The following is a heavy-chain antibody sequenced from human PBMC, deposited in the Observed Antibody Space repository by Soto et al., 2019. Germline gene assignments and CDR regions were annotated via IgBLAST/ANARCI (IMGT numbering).Heavy chain of an antibody. CDR3: ARDRSGSLAY. CDR2: ISSSSSTI. V-gene: IGHV3-48*02. D-gene: IGHD1-26*01. Sequence: EVQLVESGGGLVQPGGSLRLSCAASGFTFSSYSMNWVRQAPGKGLEWVSYISSSSSTIYYADSVKGRFTISRDNAKNSLYVQVNSLRDEGTGVYYCARDRSGSLAYWGQGTLVTVSA. CDR1: GFTFSSYS. J-gene: IGHJ4*02.